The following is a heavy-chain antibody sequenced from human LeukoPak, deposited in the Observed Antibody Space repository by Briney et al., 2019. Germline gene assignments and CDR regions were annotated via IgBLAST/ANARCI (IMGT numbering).Heavy chain of an antibody. D-gene: IGHD3-3*01. Sequence: PGGSLRLSCAASGFTFSSRWMHWVRQAPGKGLVWVSRIKSDGSSGSYADSVKGRFTISRDNAKNTLYLQMNSLRAEDTAVYYCAREDRFLEWYLGMDVWGKGTTVTVSS. CDR2: IKSDGSSG. CDR1: GFTFSSRW. V-gene: IGHV3-74*01. J-gene: IGHJ6*04. CDR3: AREDRFLEWYLGMDV.